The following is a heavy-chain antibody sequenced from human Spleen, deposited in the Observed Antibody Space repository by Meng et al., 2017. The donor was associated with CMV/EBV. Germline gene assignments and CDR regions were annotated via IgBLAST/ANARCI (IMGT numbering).Heavy chain of an antibody. V-gene: IGHV1-18*01. Sequence: ASVKVSCKASGYTFSNYGITWVRQAPGQGLEWMGWISAYNGNTNYAQNLQGRVTLTTDTSTTTAYMELRSLRSDDTAVYYCARDLEYCGSTSCFEDCFDPWGQGTLVTVSS. CDR1: GYTFSNYG. D-gene: IGHD2-2*01. CDR2: ISAYNGNT. CDR3: ARDLEYCGSTSCFEDCFDP. J-gene: IGHJ5*02.